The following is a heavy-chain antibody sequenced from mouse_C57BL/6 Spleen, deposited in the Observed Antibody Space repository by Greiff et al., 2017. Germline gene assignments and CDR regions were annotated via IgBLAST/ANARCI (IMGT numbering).Heavy chain of an antibody. J-gene: IGHJ1*03. CDR2: IYPGGGST. CDR3: ARGAVVAHWYFDV. Sequence: QVQLQQSGAELVRPGTSVKMSCKASGYTFTDYWIGWAKQRPGHGLEWIGDIYPGGGSTNYNEKFKGKATLTADKSSSTAYMQFSSLTSEDSAIYDCARGAVVAHWYFDVWGTGTTVTVSS. V-gene: IGHV1-63*01. CDR1: GYTFTDYW. D-gene: IGHD1-1*01.